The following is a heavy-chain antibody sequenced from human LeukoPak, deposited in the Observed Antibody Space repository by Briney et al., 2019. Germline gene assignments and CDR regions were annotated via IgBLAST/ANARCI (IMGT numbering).Heavy chain of an antibody. CDR3: ARGSWFGESYYYYYYMDV. CDR1: GGSISSHY. CDR2: IYYSGST. Sequence: SETLSLTCTVSGGSISSHYWSWIRQPPGKGLEWIGYIYYSGSTNYNPSLKSRVTISVDTSKNQFSLKLSSVTAADTAVYYCARGSWFGESYYYYYYMDVWGKGTTATVSS. D-gene: IGHD3-10*01. V-gene: IGHV4-59*11. J-gene: IGHJ6*03.